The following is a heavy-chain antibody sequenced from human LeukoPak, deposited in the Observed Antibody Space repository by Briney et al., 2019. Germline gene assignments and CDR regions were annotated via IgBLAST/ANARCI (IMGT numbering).Heavy chain of an antibody. CDR3: AKDRGGSYNY. J-gene: IGHJ4*02. CDR1: GFTFDDYA. CDR2: ISWNSGSI. V-gene: IGHV3-9*01. D-gene: IGHD1-26*01. Sequence: GRSLRLSCAASGFTFDDYAMHWVRQAPGKGLEWVSGISWNSGSIGYADSVKGRFTISRDNAKNSLYLQMYSLRAEDTALYYCAKDRGGSYNYWGQGTLVTVSS.